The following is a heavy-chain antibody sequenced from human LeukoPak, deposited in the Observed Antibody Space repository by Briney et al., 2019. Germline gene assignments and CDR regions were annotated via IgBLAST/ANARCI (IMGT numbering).Heavy chain of an antibody. CDR1: GFTFSTYW. CDR2: IKPDGSEK. V-gene: IGHV3-7*01. Sequence: PGGSLRLSCAASGFTFSTYWMGWVRQAPGKGLEWVAKIKPDGSEKDHVDSVKGRFTISRDNAKNSLYLQLNSLRAEDTAVYYCARSRFYFDYWGQGTLVTVS. CDR3: ARSRFYFDY. J-gene: IGHJ4*02.